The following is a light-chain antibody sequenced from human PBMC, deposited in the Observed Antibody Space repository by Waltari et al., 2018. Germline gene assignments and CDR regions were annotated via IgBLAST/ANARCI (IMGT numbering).Light chain of an antibody. CDR3: QQYNNWPIT. Sequence: EIVMTQSPATLSVSPGERATISCRASESVTNNLAWYQKRPGHPPRLLIHGAVTRATESAARFTGSGSGTEFTLTISNLQSEDFAVYYCQQYNNWPITFGGGTKVEIK. V-gene: IGKV3-15*01. CDR1: ESVTNN. J-gene: IGKJ4*01. CDR2: GAV.